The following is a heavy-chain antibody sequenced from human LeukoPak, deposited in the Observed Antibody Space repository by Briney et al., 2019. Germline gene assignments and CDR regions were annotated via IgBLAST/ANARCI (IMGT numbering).Heavy chain of an antibody. Sequence: ASXKVSCKASGYTFTCYYMHWVRQAPGQGLEWMGWINPNSGGTNYAQKFQGRVTMTRDTSISTAYMELSRLRSDDTAVYYCARDIVVVPAAYHDAFDIWGQGTMVTVSS. V-gene: IGHV1-2*02. J-gene: IGHJ3*02. D-gene: IGHD2-2*01. CDR1: GYTFTCYY. CDR2: INPNSGGT. CDR3: ARDIVVVPAAYHDAFDI.